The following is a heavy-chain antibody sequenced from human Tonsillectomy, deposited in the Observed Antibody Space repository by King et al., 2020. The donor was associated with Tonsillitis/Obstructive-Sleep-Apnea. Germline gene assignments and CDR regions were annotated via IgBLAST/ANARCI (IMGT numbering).Heavy chain of an antibody. V-gene: IGHV5-10-1*03. J-gene: IGHJ6*02. CDR2: IDPSESYT. D-gene: IGHD3-10*01. CDR3: ARHSSVWWGSGSNSGLYYNGKDV. CDR1: GYRFTSYW. Sequence: QLVQSGAEVKKPGESLRISCKGSGYRFTSYWISWVRQMPGKGLEWMGRIDPSESYTNFSPSFQGHVSFSADKSISTAYLQWSSLKDSDTAMYYCARHSSVWWGSGSNSGLYYNGKDVWGPGTKVTVSS.